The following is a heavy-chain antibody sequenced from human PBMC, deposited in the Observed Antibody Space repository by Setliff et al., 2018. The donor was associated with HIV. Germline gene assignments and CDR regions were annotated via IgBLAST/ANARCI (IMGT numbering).Heavy chain of an antibody. D-gene: IGHD3-16*01. V-gene: IGHV1-69*11. CDR1: RGTFRSYS. CDR3: AKAAVEMTTIAFGGPPGY. Sequence: ASVKVSCKASRGTFRSYSINWVRQAPGQGLEWMGTIIPFIDATHYAQSFQGRLTITADESSNTAYMELSSLRLHDTAVYYCAKAAVEMTTIAFGGPPGYWGQGTLGTV. J-gene: IGHJ4*02. CDR2: IIPFIDAT.